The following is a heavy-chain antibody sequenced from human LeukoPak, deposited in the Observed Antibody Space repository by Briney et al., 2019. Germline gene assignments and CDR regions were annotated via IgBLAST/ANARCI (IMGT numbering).Heavy chain of an antibody. Sequence: GGSLRLSCAASGFTFSSYGMHWVRQAPGKGLEWVAFTRYDGSNKYYADSVKGRFTISRDNSKNTLYLQMNSLRAEDTAVYYCAKEEEAVAALPVYGMDVWGQGTTVTVSS. D-gene: IGHD6-19*01. CDR1: GFTFSSYG. V-gene: IGHV3-30*02. CDR2: TRYDGSNK. CDR3: AKEEEAVAALPVYGMDV. J-gene: IGHJ6*02.